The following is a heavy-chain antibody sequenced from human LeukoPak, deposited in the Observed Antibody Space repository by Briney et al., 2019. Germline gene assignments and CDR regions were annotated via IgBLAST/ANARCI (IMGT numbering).Heavy chain of an antibody. V-gene: IGHV4-39*01. CDR2: IYYSGTT. CDR3: ARRLGSDWSFDY. J-gene: IGHJ4*02. CDR1: GGSISSSSYY. D-gene: IGHD3-9*01. Sequence: KPSETLSLTCTVSGGSISSSSYYWAWIRQPPGKGLEWIGNIYYSGTTYCNPSLKSRVTISVDMSKNQFSLKLSSVTASDTAVYYCARRLGSDWSFDYWGQGSLVTVSS.